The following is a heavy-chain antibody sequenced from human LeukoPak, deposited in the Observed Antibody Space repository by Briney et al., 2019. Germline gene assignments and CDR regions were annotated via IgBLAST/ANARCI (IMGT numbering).Heavy chain of an antibody. J-gene: IGHJ6*02. V-gene: IGHV4-34*01. CDR1: GGSFSGYY. CDR2: INHSGST. CDR3: ARGGPHRYCSSTSCYGTTYYYYYYGMDV. Sequence: PSETLSLTCAVYGGSFSGYYWSWIRQPPGKGLEWIGEINHSGSTNYNPSLKSRATISVDTSKNQFSLKLSSVTAADTAVYYCARGGPHRYCSSTSCYGTTYYYYYYGMDVWGQGTTVTVSS. D-gene: IGHD2-2*01.